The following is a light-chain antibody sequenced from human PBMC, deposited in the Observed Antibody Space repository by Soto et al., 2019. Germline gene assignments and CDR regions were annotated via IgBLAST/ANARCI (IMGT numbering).Light chain of an antibody. CDR2: DAY. CDR3: QQRSNWRWT. V-gene: IGKV3-11*01. J-gene: IGKJ1*01. CDR1: QSVSSY. Sequence: EIVLTQSPATLSLSPGERATLSCRASQSVSSYLAWYQQKPGQAPRLLIYDAYNRATGIQARFSGSGSGTDFTLTIRSLEPEDFAVYYCQQRSNWRWTFGQGTKVDIK.